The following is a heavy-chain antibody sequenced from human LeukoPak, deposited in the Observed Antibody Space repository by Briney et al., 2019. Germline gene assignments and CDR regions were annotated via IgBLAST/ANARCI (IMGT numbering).Heavy chain of an antibody. J-gene: IGHJ4*02. CDR1: GFTFSSYW. CDR2: ITQDGSEK. Sequence: AGSLRLSCAAAGFTFSSYWMSWARQAPGKGLEWVANITQDGSEKYYVDSVKGRFAISRDNAKNSLYLQMNSLRAEDTAVYYCARGRAVADYWGQGTLVTVSS. CDR3: ARGRAVADY. D-gene: IGHD6-19*01. V-gene: IGHV3-7*01.